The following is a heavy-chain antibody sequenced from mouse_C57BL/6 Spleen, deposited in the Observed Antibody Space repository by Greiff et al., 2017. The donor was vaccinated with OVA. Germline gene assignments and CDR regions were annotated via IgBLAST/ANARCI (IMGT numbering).Heavy chain of an antibody. J-gene: IGHJ1*03. Sequence: VQRVESGPELVKPGASVKISCKASGYAFSSSWMNWVKQRPGKGLEWIGRIYPGDGDTNYNGKFKGKATLTADKSSSTAYMQLSSLTSEDSAVYFCARSGSSYRYFDVWGTGTTVTVS. CDR1: GYAFSSSW. CDR2: IYPGDGDT. V-gene: IGHV1-82*01. CDR3: ARSGSSYRYFDV. D-gene: IGHD1-1*01.